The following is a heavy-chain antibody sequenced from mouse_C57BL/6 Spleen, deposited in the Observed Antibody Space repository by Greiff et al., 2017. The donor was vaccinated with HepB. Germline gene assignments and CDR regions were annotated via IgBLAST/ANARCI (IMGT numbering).Heavy chain of an antibody. CDR3: APYYYGSRDWFAY. D-gene: IGHD1-1*01. J-gene: IGHJ3*01. V-gene: IGHV1-64*01. CDR1: GYTFTSYW. CDR2: IHPNSGST. Sequence: QVQLKQPGAELVKPGASVKLSCKASGYTFTSYWMHWVKQRPGQGLEWIGMIHPNSGSTNYNEKFKSKATLTVDKSSSTAYMQLSSLTSEDSAVYYCAPYYYGSRDWFAYWGQGTLVTVSA.